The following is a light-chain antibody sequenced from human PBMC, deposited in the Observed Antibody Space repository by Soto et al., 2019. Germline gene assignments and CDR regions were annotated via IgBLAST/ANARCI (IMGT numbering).Light chain of an antibody. CDR2: KAS. Sequence: DSQMTQYPSTLSASVGGRVTITCRASQSISSWLAWYQQKPGKAPKLLISKASTLQSGVPPRFSGSGFGTEFILTISSLQPDDFATYYCQQYESYPMTFGGGTKVDIK. J-gene: IGKJ4*02. CDR1: QSISSW. CDR3: QQYESYPMT. V-gene: IGKV1-5*03.